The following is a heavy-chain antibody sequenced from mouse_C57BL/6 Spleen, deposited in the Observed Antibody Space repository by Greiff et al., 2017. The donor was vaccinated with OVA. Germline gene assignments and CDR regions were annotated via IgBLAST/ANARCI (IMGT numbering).Heavy chain of an antibody. CDR1: GYTFTSSW. Sequence: QVQLQQPGAELVMPGASVKLSCKASGYTFTSSWMHWVKQRPGQGLEWIGEIDPSDSYTNYNQKFKGKSTLTVDKSSSTAYMQLSSLTSEDSAVYYCARLPITTVVATDAMDYWGQGTSVTVSS. CDR3: ARLPITTVVATDAMDY. J-gene: IGHJ4*01. V-gene: IGHV1-69*01. D-gene: IGHD1-1*01. CDR2: IDPSDSYT.